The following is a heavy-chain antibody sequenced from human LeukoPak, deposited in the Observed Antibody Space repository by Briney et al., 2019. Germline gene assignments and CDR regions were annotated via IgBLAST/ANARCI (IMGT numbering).Heavy chain of an antibody. J-gene: IGHJ6*02. V-gene: IGHV3-30*18. CDR3: AKDLAVAGTGSTDV. D-gene: IGHD6-19*01. CDR1: GFTFSSYG. CDR2: ISYDGSNK. Sequence: PGGSLRLSCAASGFTFSSYGMHWVRQAPGKGLEWVAVISYDGSNKYYADSVKGRFTISRDNSKNTLYLQMSSLRAEDTAVYYCAKDLAVAGTGSTDVWGQGTTVTVSS.